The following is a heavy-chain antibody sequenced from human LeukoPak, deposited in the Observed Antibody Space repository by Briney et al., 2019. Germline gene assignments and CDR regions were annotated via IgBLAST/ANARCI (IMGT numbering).Heavy chain of an antibody. J-gene: IGHJ4*02. CDR1: GFTFSSYA. CDR3: ARDHYYDSSGYPLD. CDR2: ISYDGSNK. V-gene: IGHV3-30-3*01. Sequence: PGRSLRLSCAASGFTFSSYAMHWVRQAPGKGLEWVAVISYDGSNKYYADSVKGRFTISRDNSKNTLYLQMNSLRSEDTAVYYCARDHYYDSSGYPLDWGQGTLVTVSS. D-gene: IGHD3-22*01.